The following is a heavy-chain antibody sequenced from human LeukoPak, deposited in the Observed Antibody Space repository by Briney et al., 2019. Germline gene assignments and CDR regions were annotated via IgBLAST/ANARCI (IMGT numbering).Heavy chain of an antibody. CDR1: GFPLSSYS. D-gene: IGHD2-2*01. CDR2: ISASGSNI. Sequence: PGGSLRLSCAASGFPLSSYSINWFRQAPGKGLEWVAYISASGSNIYYVDSVKGRFTVSRDNPKSSLFLQMNSPRAEDTAVYYCARDSRKKYCSSSTCYAGPYDAFDIWGQGTMVTVSS. CDR3: ARDSRKKYCSSSTCYAGPYDAFDI. V-gene: IGHV3-48*01. J-gene: IGHJ3*02.